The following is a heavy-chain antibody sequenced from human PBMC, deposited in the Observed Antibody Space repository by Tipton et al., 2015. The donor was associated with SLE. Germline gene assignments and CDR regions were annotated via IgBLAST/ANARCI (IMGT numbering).Heavy chain of an antibody. CDR1: GFTFNNYA. D-gene: IGHD5/OR15-5a*01. V-gene: IGHV3-23*01. J-gene: IGHJ4*02. Sequence: SLRLSCVASGFTFNNYAMSWVRQAPGKGLEWVSGISGSGGSTYNADSVKGRFTISRDNSMNTLYLQMNSLRAEDTAVYYCAKRPVGTVYHFDSWGQGRLVIVSS. CDR2: ISGSGGST. CDR3: AKRPVGTVYHFDS.